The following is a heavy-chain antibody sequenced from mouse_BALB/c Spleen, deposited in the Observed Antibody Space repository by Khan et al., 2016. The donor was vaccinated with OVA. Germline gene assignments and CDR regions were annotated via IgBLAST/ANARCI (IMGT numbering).Heavy chain of an antibody. J-gene: IGHJ1*01. CDR1: GYTFTNYD. CDR3: ARHYYGSTRYWYFDV. V-gene: IGHV1-85*01. D-gene: IGHD1-1*01. CDR2: IFPGDDST. Sequence: QVQLQQSGAELVKPGASVKLSCKASGYTFTNYDINWVRQRPEQGLEWIGWIFPGDDSTKYNEKFKGKATLTTDKSSSTAYMQLSRLTSEDSAVYFGARHYYGSTRYWYFDVWGAGTTVTVSS.